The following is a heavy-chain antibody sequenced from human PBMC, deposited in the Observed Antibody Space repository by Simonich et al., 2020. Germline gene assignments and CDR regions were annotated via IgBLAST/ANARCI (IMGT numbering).Heavy chain of an antibody. Sequence: QVQLQQWCAGLLKPSETLSLTCAVYGESFSGYYWSWIRKPQGKGLEWNGETHHRGSTNYNPTLKRRVTISVDTSKNQFSLKLSSVTAADTAVYYCARHLQLGPFDYWGQGTLVTVSS. CDR2: THHRGST. CDR1: GESFSGYY. V-gene: IGHV4-34*01. CDR3: ARHLQLGPFDY. J-gene: IGHJ4*02. D-gene: IGHD1-1*01.